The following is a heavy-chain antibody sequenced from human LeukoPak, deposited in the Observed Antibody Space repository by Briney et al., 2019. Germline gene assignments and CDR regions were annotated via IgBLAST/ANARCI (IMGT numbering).Heavy chain of an antibody. CDR3: AGDYYDSSGYLFYFDY. Sequence: GGSLRLSCAASGFTFSSYPMSWVRQAPGKGLEWVSAISDSGTVTYYADSVKGRFTMSRDNSKNTLYLQMNSLRADDTAVYYCAGDYYDSSGYLFYFDYWGQGTLVTVSS. CDR1: GFTFSSYP. D-gene: IGHD3-22*01. CDR2: ISDSGTVT. J-gene: IGHJ4*02. V-gene: IGHV3-23*01.